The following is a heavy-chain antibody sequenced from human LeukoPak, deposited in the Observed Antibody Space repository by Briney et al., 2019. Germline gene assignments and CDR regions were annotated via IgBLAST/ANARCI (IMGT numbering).Heavy chain of an antibody. CDR2: IWPNGSNK. Sequence: GGSLRLSCAASGFTFSTYGMHWVRQAPGKGLEWVAVIWPNGSNKYHADSVKGRLTISRDNSKSTLFLQMSSLAAEDTAVYYCVGELLTAAGTIGAFDIWGRGTMVTVSS. V-gene: IGHV3-33*01. CDR3: VGELLTAAGTIGAFDI. J-gene: IGHJ3*02. CDR1: GFTFSTYG. D-gene: IGHD6-13*01.